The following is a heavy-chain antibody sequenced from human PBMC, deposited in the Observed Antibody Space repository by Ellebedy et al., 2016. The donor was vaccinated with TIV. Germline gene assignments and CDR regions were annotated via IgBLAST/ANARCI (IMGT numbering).Heavy chain of an antibody. CDR3: VRGYDIFDY. D-gene: IGHD3-3*01. CDR2: INQDGSEQ. V-gene: IGHV3-7*01. CDR1: AFTFSTCW. Sequence: GESLKISXAASAFTFSTCWMSWVRQAPGKGLEWVANINQDGSEQYYADSVKGRFTISRANSKNTLYLQMNNLRAEDTALYYCVRGYDIFDYWGQGTLVTVSS. J-gene: IGHJ4*02.